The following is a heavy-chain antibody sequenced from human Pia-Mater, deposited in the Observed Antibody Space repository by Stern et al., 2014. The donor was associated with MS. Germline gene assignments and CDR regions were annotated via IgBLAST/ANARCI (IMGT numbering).Heavy chain of an antibody. V-gene: IGHV5-51*01. J-gene: IGHJ3*02. CDR3: ARHRWELLDAFDI. CDR1: GYSFTSYW. Sequence: VQLVQSGAEVKKPGESLKISCKGSGYSFTSYWIGWGRQMPGKGLEWMGIIFPGDSDTRYSPSFQGQVTISADKSISTAYLQWSSLKASDTAMYYCARHRWELLDAFDIWGQGTMVTVSS. CDR2: IFPGDSDT. D-gene: IGHD1-26*01.